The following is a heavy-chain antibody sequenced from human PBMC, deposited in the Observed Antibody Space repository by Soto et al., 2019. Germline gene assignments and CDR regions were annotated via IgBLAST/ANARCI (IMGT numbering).Heavy chain of an antibody. Sequence: GGSLRLSCAASGFTFSSYAMHWVRQAPGKGLEWVAVISYDGSNKYYADSVKGRFTISRDNSKNTLYLQMNSLRAEDTAVYYCARDRKGYYIARAFDIWGQGTMVTVSS. CDR1: GFTFSSYA. CDR3: ARDRKGYYIARAFDI. CDR2: ISYDGSNK. V-gene: IGHV3-30-3*01. D-gene: IGHD3-22*01. J-gene: IGHJ3*02.